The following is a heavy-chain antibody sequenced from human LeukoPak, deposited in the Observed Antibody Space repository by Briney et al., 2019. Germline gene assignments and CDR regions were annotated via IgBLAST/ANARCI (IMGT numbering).Heavy chain of an antibody. D-gene: IGHD5-12*01. CDR2: IYPGDSDT. CDR1: GYTFTSYW. CDR3: ARRGGYDFRGNRFDP. Sequence: GESLKISCKGSGYTFTSYWIGWVRQMPGKGLEWMGIIYPGDSDTRYSPSFQGQVTISADNSISTAYLQWSSLKASDTAMYYCARRGGYDFRGNRFDPWGQGTLVTVSS. V-gene: IGHV5-51*01. J-gene: IGHJ5*02.